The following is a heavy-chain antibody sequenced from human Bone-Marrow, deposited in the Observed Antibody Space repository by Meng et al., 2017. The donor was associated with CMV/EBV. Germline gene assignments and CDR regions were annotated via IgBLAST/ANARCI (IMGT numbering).Heavy chain of an antibody. J-gene: IGHJ4*02. V-gene: IGHV3-23*01. CDR3: AKVYSNYLIYFDY. CDR1: GFTFSNYG. CDR2: ISGKGVGT. Sequence: GESLKISCAASGFTFSNYGMTWVRQAPGKGLEWVSAISGKGVGTYYADSVKGRCTISRDNSKNTLYLQMNSLRAEDTAVYYCAKVYSNYLIYFDYWGQGKLVNVSS. D-gene: IGHD4-11*01.